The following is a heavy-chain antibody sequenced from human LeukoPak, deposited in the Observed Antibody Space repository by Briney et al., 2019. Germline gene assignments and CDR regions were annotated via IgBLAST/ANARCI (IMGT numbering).Heavy chain of an antibody. J-gene: IGHJ4*02. Sequence: GGSLRLSCAASGFTFSSYAMSWVRQAPGKGLEWVTAISGSGGSTYNADSVKGRFTISRDNSENTLYLQMNSLRAEDTAVYYCAKERYINGWALFDYWGQGTLVTVSS. CDR3: AKERYINGWALFDY. CDR2: ISGSGGST. D-gene: IGHD6-19*01. CDR1: GFTFSSYA. V-gene: IGHV3-23*01.